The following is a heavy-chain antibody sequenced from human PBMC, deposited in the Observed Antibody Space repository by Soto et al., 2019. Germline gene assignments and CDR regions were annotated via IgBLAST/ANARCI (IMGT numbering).Heavy chain of an antibody. CDR3: AKLGTHTPGAFWSGYYPNFDY. CDR1: GFTFSSYA. Sequence: GGSLRLSCAASGFTFSSYAMSWVRQAPGKGLEWVSAISGSGGSTYYADSVKGRFTISRDNSKNTLYLQMNSLRAEDTAVYYCAKLGTHTPGAFWSGYYPNFDYWGQGTLVTVSS. D-gene: IGHD3-3*01. V-gene: IGHV3-23*01. CDR2: ISGSGGST. J-gene: IGHJ4*02.